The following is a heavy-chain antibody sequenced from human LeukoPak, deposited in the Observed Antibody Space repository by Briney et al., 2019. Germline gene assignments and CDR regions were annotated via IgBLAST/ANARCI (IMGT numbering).Heavy chain of an antibody. J-gene: IGHJ4*02. CDR3: ARERVGASEQSFDY. CDR2: IIPILGIA. CDR1: VGTFSSYA. Sequence: SSLKVSCKPSVGTFSSYAISWVPQSPGQGLEWMGRIIPILGIANYAQKFQGRVTITADKSTSTAYMELSSLRSEDTAVYYCARERVGASEQSFDYWGQGTLVTVSS. V-gene: IGHV1-69*04. D-gene: IGHD1-26*01.